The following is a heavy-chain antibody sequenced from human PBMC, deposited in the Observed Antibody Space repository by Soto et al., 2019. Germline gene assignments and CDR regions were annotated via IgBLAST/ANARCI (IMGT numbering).Heavy chain of an antibody. Sequence: PGESLKISCKGSGYSFTSYWISWVRQMPGKGLEWMGRIDPSDSYTNYSPSFQGHVTISADKSISTAYLQWSSLKASDTAMYYCASAWYEEAQIRYYYGMDVWGQGTTVTVSS. CDR1: GYSFTSYW. J-gene: IGHJ6*02. V-gene: IGHV5-10-1*01. D-gene: IGHD2-15*01. CDR2: IDPSDSYT. CDR3: ASAWYEEAQIRYYYGMDV.